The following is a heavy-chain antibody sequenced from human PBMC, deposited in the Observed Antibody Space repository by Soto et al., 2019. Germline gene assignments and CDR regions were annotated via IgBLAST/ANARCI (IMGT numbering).Heavy chain of an antibody. CDR2: ISSNGGST. J-gene: IGHJ4*02. CDR3: VKDQNDDFWSGYYRSPFDY. V-gene: IGHV3-64D*06. Sequence: VGSLRLSCSASGFTFSSYAMHWVRQAPGKGLEYVSAISSNGGSTYYADSVKGRFTISRDNSKNTLYLQMSSLRAEDTAVYYCVKDQNDDFWSGYYRSPFDYWGQGTLVTVSS. CDR1: GFTFSSYA. D-gene: IGHD3-3*01.